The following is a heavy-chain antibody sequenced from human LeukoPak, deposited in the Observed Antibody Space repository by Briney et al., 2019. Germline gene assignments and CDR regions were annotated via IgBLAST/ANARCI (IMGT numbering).Heavy chain of an antibody. J-gene: IGHJ4*02. D-gene: IGHD3-22*01. CDR3: AKDQYYDSSGYDY. CDR1: GGSISSGDYY. Sequence: LSLTCTVSGGSISSGDYYWSWVRQAPGKGLEWVSAISGSGGSTYYADSVKGRFTISRDNSKNTLYLQMNSLRAEDTAVYYCAKDQYYDSSGYDYWGQGTLVTVSS. CDR2: ISGSGGST. V-gene: IGHV3-23*01.